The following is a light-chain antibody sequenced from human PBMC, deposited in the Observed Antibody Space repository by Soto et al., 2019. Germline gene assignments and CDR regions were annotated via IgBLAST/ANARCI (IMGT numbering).Light chain of an antibody. J-gene: IGKJ4*01. V-gene: IGKV3-20*01. CDR3: QQYGSLIT. Sequence: EIVFTQSPGTLSLSPGERATLSCRASQSVSSSYLAWYQRKPGQAPRLLIHGASTRAAGISDRFSGSGSGTDFTLTISXLEPEDFAVYYCQQYGSLITFGGGTKVDIK. CDR1: QSVSSSY. CDR2: GAS.